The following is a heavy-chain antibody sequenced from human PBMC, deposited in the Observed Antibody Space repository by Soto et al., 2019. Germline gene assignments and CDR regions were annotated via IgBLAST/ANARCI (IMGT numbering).Heavy chain of an antibody. CDR1: GFTFSSYS. D-gene: IGHD3-3*02. J-gene: IGHJ4*02. CDR3: AREISAVDYFDY. V-gene: IGHV3-48*02. CDR2: ISSSSSTI. Sequence: EVQLVESGGGLVQPGGSLRLSCAASGFTFSSYSMNWVRQAPGKGLEWVSYISSSSSTIYYADSVKGRFTISRDNTKNSLYLQMNSLRDEDTAVYYYAREISAVDYFDYWGQGTLVTVSS.